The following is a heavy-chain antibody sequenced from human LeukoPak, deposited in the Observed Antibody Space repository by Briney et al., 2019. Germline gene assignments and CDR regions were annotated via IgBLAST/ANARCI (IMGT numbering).Heavy chain of an antibody. V-gene: IGHV3-23*01. J-gene: IGHJ4*02. D-gene: IGHD2-15*01. CDR2: ISGSGGST. CDR3: AKEIIVVVVAANYYFDY. Sequence: GGSLRPSCAASGFTFSSYAMSWVRQAPGKGLEWVSAISGSGGSTYYADSVKGRFTISRDNSKNTLYLQMNSLRAEDTAVYYCAKEIIVVVVAANYYFDYWGQGTLVTVSS. CDR1: GFTFSSYA.